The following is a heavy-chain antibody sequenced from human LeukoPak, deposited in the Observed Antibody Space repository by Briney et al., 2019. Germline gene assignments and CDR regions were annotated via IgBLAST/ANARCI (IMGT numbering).Heavy chain of an antibody. J-gene: IGHJ6*02. CDR1: GFTFDDYA. D-gene: IGHD6-13*01. Sequence: GGSLRLSCAASGFTFDDYAMHWVRQAPGKGLEWVSGISWNSGSRGYADSVKGRFTISRDNAKNSLYLQMNSLRAEDTALYYCAKVAAAGYYYYGMDVWGQGTTVTVPS. CDR3: AKVAAAGYYYYGMDV. CDR2: ISWNSGSR. V-gene: IGHV3-9*01.